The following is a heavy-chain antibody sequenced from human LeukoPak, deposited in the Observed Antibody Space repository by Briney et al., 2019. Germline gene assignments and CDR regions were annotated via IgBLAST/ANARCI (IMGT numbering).Heavy chain of an antibody. CDR3: ARAPSEIGGYYPEYFRH. CDR1: GFTFSTYW. Sequence: GGSLRLSCAASGFTFSTYWMHWIRQAPGKGLVWVSRIKSDGSTNYADSVKGRFTISRDNAKNTLSLQMNSLRPEDTGVYYCARAPSEIGGYYPEYFRHWGQGTLVTVSS. D-gene: IGHD3-3*01. CDR2: IKSDGST. V-gene: IGHV3-74*01. J-gene: IGHJ1*01.